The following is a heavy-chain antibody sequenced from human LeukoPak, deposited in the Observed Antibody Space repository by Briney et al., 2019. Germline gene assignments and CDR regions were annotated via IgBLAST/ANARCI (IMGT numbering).Heavy chain of an antibody. CDR1: GFTVGSNY. J-gene: IGHJ5*02. CDR3: ARRSYGSGSYPT. CDR2: IYSDGST. V-gene: IGHV3-66*04. Sequence: GGSLRLSCAASGFTVGSNYMTWVRQAPGKGLEWVSVIYSDGSTYYADSVKGRLTISRDNSKNTLYLQMNSLRAEDTAVYYCARRSYGSGSYPTWGQGTLVTVSS. D-gene: IGHD3-10*01.